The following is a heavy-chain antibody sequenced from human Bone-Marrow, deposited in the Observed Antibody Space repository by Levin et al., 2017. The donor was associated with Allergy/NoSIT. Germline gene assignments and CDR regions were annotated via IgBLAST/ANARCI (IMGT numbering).Heavy chain of an antibody. Sequence: GGSLRLSCAASGFTFSNFAMSWVRQAPGKGLEWLSVISGSGGSTYYADSVKGRFTISRDNPKNTLYVQMDSLRAEDTAIYYCTKADSSGWGSARRDSWGQGTLVTVSS. J-gene: IGHJ4*02. CDR3: TKADSSGWGSARRDS. CDR2: ISGSGGST. CDR1: GFTFSNFA. D-gene: IGHD6-25*01. V-gene: IGHV3-23*01.